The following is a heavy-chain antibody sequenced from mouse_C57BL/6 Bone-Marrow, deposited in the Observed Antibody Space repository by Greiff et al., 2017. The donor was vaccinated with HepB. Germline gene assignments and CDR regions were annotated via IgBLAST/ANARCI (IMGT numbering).Heavy chain of an antibody. CDR3: ARAGNYPYAMDY. V-gene: IGHV5-15*01. CDR1: GFTFSDYG. Sequence: DVQLVESGGGLVQPGGSLKLSCAASGFTFSDYGMAWVRQAPRKGPEWVAFISNLAYSIYYADTVTGRFTISRENAKNTLYLEMSSLRSEDTAMYYCARAGNYPYAMDYWGQGTSVTVSS. CDR2: ISNLAYSI. J-gene: IGHJ4*01. D-gene: IGHD2-1*01.